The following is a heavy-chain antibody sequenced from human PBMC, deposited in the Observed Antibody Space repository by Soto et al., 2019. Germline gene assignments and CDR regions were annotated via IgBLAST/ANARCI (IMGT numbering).Heavy chain of an antibody. CDR3: ARDGNRGYDMDV. D-gene: IGHD1-1*01. CDR2: ISNTSRTI. Sequence: EVHLVESGGGLIQPGGSLRLSCAASGFTFSNYNMDWVRQAPGKGLEWLSYISNTSRTIYYADSVKGRFTISRDNARNSLLLQMNSLRDDGTAVYYCARDGNRGYDMDVWGQGTTVIVSS. J-gene: IGHJ6*02. V-gene: IGHV3-48*02. CDR1: GFTFSNYN.